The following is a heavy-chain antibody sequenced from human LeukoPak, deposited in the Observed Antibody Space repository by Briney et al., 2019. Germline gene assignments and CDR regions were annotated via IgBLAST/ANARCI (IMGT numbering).Heavy chain of an antibody. J-gene: IGHJ4*02. CDR2: IRYDGSNK. CDR1: GFTFSSFG. CDR3: AVQTLDY. Sequence: GGSLRLSCAASGFTFSSFGMHWVRQAPGKGLEWVAFIRYDGSNKYYADSVKGRFTISRDNAKNSLYLQMNSLRAEDTAVYYCAVQTLDYWGQGTLVTVSS. V-gene: IGHV3-30*02. D-gene: IGHD1-1*01.